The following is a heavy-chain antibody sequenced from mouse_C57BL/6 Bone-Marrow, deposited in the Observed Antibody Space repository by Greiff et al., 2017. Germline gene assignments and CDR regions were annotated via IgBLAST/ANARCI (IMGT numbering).Heavy chain of an antibody. CDR2: ISSGGSYT. V-gene: IGHV5-6*01. CDR1: GFTFSSYG. D-gene: IGHD2-4*01. CDR3: ARQIYYDYDPLAY. J-gene: IGHJ3*01. Sequence: EVQLKESGGDLVKPGGSLKLSCAASGFTFSSYGMSWVRQTPDKRLEWGATISSGGSYTYYPDSVKGRFTISRDNAKNTLYLQMSSLKSEDTAMYYCARQIYYDYDPLAYWGQGTLVTVSA.